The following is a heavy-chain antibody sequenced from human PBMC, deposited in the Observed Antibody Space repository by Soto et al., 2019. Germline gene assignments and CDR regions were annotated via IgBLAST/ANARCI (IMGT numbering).Heavy chain of an antibody. J-gene: IGHJ4*02. V-gene: IGHV4-31*03. CDR1: GGSISSGGYY. D-gene: IGHD3-3*01. Sequence: PSETLSLTCTVSGGSISSGGYYWSWIRQHPGKGLEWIGYIYYSGSTYYNPSLKSRVTISVDTSKNQFSLKLSSVTAADTAVYYFARTIFWSAYSFDYWGQGTLVTVSS. CDR3: ARTIFWSAYSFDY. CDR2: IYYSGST.